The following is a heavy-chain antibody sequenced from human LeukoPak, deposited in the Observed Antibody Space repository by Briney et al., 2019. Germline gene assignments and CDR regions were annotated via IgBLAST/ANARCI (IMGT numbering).Heavy chain of an antibody. J-gene: IGHJ4*02. CDR2: SSTSGSTR. CDR3: ARELPGYSYGYYYFDY. D-gene: IGHD5-18*01. Sequence: GGSLRLSCEASGFTFSSSWMTWVRQAPGTGLEWISYSSTSGSTRYYADSVKGRFTISRDNAKNSLYLQMNSLRGEDTAVYYCARELPGYSYGYYYFDYWGQGTLVTVSS. CDR1: GFTFSSSW. V-gene: IGHV3-48*04.